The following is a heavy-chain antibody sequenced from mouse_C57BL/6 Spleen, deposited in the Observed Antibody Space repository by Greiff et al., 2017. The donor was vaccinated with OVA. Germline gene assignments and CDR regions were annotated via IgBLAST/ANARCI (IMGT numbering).Heavy chain of an antibody. Sequence: EVMLVESGGGLVQPKGSLKLSCAASGFSFNTYAMNWVRQAPGKGLEWVARIRSKSNNYATYYADSVKDRFTISRDDSYSMLYLQLTNLTTEDTSMYYCVRHWGYYAMAYWGQGTSLTVSS. J-gene: IGHJ4*01. V-gene: IGHV10-1*01. CDR3: VRHWGYYAMAY. CDR1: GFSFNTYA. CDR2: IRSKSNNYAT.